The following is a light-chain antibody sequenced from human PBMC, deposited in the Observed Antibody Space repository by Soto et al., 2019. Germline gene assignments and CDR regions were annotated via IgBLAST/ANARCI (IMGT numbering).Light chain of an antibody. CDR2: EGS. CDR1: QSINTW. V-gene: IGKV1-5*03. J-gene: IGKJ1*01. Sequence: DIQMTQSPSTLSASVGDRVTITCRASQSINTWLAWYQQKPGEAPKLLIYEGSTLERGVPSRFSGNGSWKEFPLRIHSLQPCEFSTFYCQQYKTYSRTFGQGTKVEVK. CDR3: QQYKTYSRT.